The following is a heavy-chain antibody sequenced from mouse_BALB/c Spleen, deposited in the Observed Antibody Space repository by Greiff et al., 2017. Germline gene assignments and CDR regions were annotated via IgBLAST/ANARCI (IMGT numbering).Heavy chain of an antibody. V-gene: IGHV1S132*01. CDR1: GYTFTSYW. CDR3: ARQTRGYAMDY. Sequence: QVHVKQSGAELVKPGASVKLSCKTSGYTFTSYWIQWVKQRPGQGLGWIGEIFPGTGTTYYNEKFKGKATLTIDTSSSTAYMQLSSLTSEDSAVYFCARQTRGYAMDYWGQGTSVTVSS. J-gene: IGHJ4*01. CDR2: IFPGTGTT.